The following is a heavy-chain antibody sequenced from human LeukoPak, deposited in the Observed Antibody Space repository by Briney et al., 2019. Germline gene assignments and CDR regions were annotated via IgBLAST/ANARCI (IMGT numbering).Heavy chain of an antibody. V-gene: IGHV4-59*04. CDR1: GGSISSYY. J-gene: IGHJ3*02. CDR3: ASKGGDAFDI. Sequence: SETLSLTCTVSGGSISSYYWSWIRQPPGKGLEWIGYIYYSGITYYNPSLESRVTISVDTSKNQYSLKLSSVTAEDTAVYYCASKGGDAFDIWGQGTMVTVSS. CDR2: IYYSGIT. D-gene: IGHD3-16*01.